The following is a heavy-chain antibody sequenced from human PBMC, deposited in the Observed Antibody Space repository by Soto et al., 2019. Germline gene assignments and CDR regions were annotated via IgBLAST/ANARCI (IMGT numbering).Heavy chain of an antibody. CDR3: AREGSGSESHSPTFPYYYYGMDV. CDR1: GGTFSSYA. CDR2: IIPIFGTA. Sequence: SVKVSCKASGGTFSSYAISWVRQAPGQGLEWMGGIIPIFGTANYAQKFQGRVTITADESTSTAYMELSSLRSEDTAVYYCAREGSGSESHSPTFPYYYYGMDVWGQGTTATVSS. J-gene: IGHJ6*02. D-gene: IGHD3-10*01. V-gene: IGHV1-69*13.